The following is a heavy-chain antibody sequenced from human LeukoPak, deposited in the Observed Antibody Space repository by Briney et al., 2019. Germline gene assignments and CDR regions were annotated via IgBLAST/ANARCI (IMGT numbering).Heavy chain of an antibody. CDR1: GFTFSSYA. D-gene: IGHD4-17*01. CDR2: ISNSGGST. Sequence: PGGSLRLSCAASGFTFSSYAMSWVRQAPGEGLEWVSTISNSGGSTYNADSVKGRFTISRDNSKNTLYLQMNSLRAEDTAVYFCANSYTVTTSPFDYWGQGTLVSVSS. J-gene: IGHJ4*02. V-gene: IGHV3-23*01. CDR3: ANSYTVTTSPFDY.